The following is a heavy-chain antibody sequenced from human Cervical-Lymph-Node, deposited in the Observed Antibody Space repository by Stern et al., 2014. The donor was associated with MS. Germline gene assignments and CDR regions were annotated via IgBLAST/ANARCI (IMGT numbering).Heavy chain of an antibody. V-gene: IGHV3-13*01. Sequence: EVQLVESGGGLVQPGGSLRLSCAASGFPFSSYDMHWVRQATGKGLEWVSAIGTAGDTYYPGSVKGRFTISRENAKNSLYLQMNSLRAGDTAVYYCARGGSSSSYFDYWGQGTLVTVSS. D-gene: IGHD6-13*01. CDR2: IGTAGDT. J-gene: IGHJ4*02. CDR1: GFPFSSYD. CDR3: ARGGSSSSYFDY.